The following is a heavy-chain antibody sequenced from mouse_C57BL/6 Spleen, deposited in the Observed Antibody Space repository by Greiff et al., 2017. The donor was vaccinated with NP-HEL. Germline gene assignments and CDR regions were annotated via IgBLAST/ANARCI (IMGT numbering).Heavy chain of an antibody. CDR2: IYPGDGDT. J-gene: IGHJ3*01. D-gene: IGHD1-1*01. V-gene: IGHV1-82*01. CDR1: GYAFSSSW. CDR3: ARLYYGSVAWFAY. Sequence: VQLQESGPELVKPGASVKISCKASGYAFSSSWMNWVKQRPGKGLEWIGRIYPGDGDTTYNGKFKGKATLTADKSSSTAYRQLSSLTSEDSAVYFCARLYYGSVAWFAYWGQGTLVTVSA.